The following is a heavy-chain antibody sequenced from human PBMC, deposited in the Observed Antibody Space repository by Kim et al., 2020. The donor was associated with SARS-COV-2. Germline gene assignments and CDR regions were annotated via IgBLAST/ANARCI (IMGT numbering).Heavy chain of an antibody. CDR2: ISGSGGST. J-gene: IGHJ4*02. CDR3: AKHRRRGWVVVPAAIVY. D-gene: IGHD2-2*01. CDR1: GFTFSSYA. V-gene: IGHV3-23*01. Sequence: GGSLRLSCAASGFTFSSYAMSWVRQAPGKGLEWVSTISGSGGSTYYADSVKGRFTISRDNSKNTLYLQMNSLRAEDTAVYYCAKHRRRGWVVVPAAIVYWGQGTLVTVSS.